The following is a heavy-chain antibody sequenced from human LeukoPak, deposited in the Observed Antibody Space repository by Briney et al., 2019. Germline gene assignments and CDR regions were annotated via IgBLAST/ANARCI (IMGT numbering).Heavy chain of an antibody. D-gene: IGHD3-10*01. Sequence: GRSLRLSCAASGFTFSSYGMHWVRQAPGKGLEWVAVIWYDGSNKYYADSVKGRFTISRDNSKNTLYLQMNSLRDEDTAVYYWAGGVIGSGEQPKNGLGPDPGGQGTLSPSPQ. V-gene: IGHV3-33*01. CDR2: IWYDGSNK. CDR1: GFTFSSYG. CDR3: AGGVIGSGEQPKNGLGPDP. J-gene: IGHJ5*02.